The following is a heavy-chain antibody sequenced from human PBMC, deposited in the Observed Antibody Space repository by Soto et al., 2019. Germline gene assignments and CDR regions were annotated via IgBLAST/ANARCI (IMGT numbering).Heavy chain of an antibody. CDR1: GYTFTGYY. J-gene: IGHJ6*02. Sequence: ASVKVSCKASGYTFTGYYMHWVRQAPGQGLEWMGWINPNSGGTNYAQKFQGWVTMTRDTSISTAYMELSRLRSDDTAVYYCARDTYYDSSGYVGMDVWGQGTTVTSP. CDR3: ARDTYYDSSGYVGMDV. CDR2: INPNSGGT. V-gene: IGHV1-2*04. D-gene: IGHD3-22*01.